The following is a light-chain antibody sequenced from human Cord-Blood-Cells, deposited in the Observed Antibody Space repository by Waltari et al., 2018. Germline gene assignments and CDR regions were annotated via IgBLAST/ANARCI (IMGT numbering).Light chain of an antibody. CDR2: EGI. CDR3: CSYAGSSTWV. Sequence: QSALTQPASVSGSPGQSITISCTGTSSAVGSYNLVSWYQQHPGKAPKLIIYEGIKRLSWVSNRFSGSKSGNTASLTISGLQAEDEADYYCCSYAGSSTWVFGGGTKLTVL. CDR1: SSAVGSYNL. J-gene: IGLJ3*02. V-gene: IGLV2-23*01.